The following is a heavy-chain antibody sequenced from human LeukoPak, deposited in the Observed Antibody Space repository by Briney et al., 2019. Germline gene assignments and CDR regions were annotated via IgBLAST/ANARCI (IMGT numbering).Heavy chain of an antibody. CDR3: SKPLGDNGDH. Sequence: PGGSLTLSCAAAGSTFSNYWVHWFRQAPGEGLVSVSRIKTGGSETGYARSVKGRFTISRDNAKNTLYLQMNSLRAEDTAVYYCSKPLGDNGDHCGQGTLVTVSS. CDR1: GSTFSNYW. CDR2: IKTGGSET. D-gene: IGHD4-17*01. J-gene: IGHJ4*02. V-gene: IGHV3-74*01.